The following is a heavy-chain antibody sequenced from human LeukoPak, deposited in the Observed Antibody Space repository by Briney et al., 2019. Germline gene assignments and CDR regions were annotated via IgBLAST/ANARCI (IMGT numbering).Heavy chain of an antibody. Sequence: SETLSLTCTVSYDSVSNYYWSWIRQTPEKGLEWIGYMSNSGGSDYGPSLKSRVAMSVDTSKNQFSLKLSSVTAADTAVYYCARDNYGSGSRDDYNYYMDVWGKGTTVTISS. CDR2: MSNSGGS. D-gene: IGHD3-10*01. V-gene: IGHV4-59*02. J-gene: IGHJ6*03. CDR3: ARDNYGSGSRDDYNYYMDV. CDR1: YDSVSNYY.